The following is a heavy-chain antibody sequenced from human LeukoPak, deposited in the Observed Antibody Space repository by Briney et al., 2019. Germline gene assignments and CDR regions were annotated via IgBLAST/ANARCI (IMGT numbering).Heavy chain of an antibody. J-gene: IGHJ4*02. CDR1: GFTFSSYW. D-gene: IGHD3-3*01. CDR2: ISTDGSST. CDR3: LWGNFNGVFDH. Sequence: GGSLRLSCAASGFTFSSYWMHWVRQAPGKGLVWVSRISTDGSSTKYADFVEGRFTISRDNAKNTLYLQMNSLRAEDTAAYYCLWGNFNGVFDHWGQGTLVTVSS. V-gene: IGHV3-74*01.